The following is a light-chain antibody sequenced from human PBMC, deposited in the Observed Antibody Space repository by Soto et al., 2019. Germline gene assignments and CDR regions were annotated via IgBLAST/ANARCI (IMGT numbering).Light chain of an antibody. CDR1: NSNIEDNY. CDR2: KNN. J-gene: IGLJ3*02. CDR3: GARLNSLSRSWV. V-gene: IGLV1-47*01. Sequence: QSALTQPPSASGTPGQRVTIFCSGANSNIEDNYVYWYQQLPGTAPKLLIYKNNQRPSGVPDRFSGSRSGTSASLVISGLQSADEADYYCGARLNSLSRSWVFGGGTKVTVL.